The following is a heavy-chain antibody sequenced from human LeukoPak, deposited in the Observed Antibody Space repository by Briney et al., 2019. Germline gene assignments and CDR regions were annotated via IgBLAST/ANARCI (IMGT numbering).Heavy chain of an antibody. CDR3: ASPGELPFGY. V-gene: IGHV4-39*01. J-gene: IGHJ4*02. D-gene: IGHD1-26*01. CDR2: IYYSGST. Sequence: TSETLSLTCTVSGGSISSSSYYWGWIRQPPGKGLEWIGSIYYSGSTYYNPSLKSRVTISVDTSKNQFSLKLSSVTAADTAVYYCASPGELPFGYWGQGTLVTVSS. CDR1: GGSISSSSYY.